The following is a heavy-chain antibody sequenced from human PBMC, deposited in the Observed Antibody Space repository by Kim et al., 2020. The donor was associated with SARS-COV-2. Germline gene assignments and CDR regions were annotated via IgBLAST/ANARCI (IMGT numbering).Heavy chain of an antibody. CDR3: AKVEGYCSGTSCSGDY. Sequence: SVKSRFTISRDDSKNTLYLQMSSLRAENTAIYCCAKVEGYCSGTSCSGDYWGQGTLVTVSS. D-gene: IGHD2-2*01. V-gene: IGHV3-23*01. J-gene: IGHJ4*02.